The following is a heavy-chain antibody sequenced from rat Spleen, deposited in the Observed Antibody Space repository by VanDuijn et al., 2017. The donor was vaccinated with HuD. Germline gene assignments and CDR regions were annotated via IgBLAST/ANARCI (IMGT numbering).Heavy chain of an antibody. CDR3: ARHWSSRYVMDA. Sequence: LVQSGGGLVQPGRSLKLSCAASGFTFSDYNMAWVRQAPKKGLEWVATISYDGSSTYYRDPVKGRFTISRDNAKSSLYLQMNSLKSEDTATYYCARHWSSRYVMDAWGQGASVTVSS. V-gene: IGHV5-7*01. D-gene: IGHD4-2*01. CDR1: GFTFSDYN. CDR2: ISYDGSST. J-gene: IGHJ4*01.